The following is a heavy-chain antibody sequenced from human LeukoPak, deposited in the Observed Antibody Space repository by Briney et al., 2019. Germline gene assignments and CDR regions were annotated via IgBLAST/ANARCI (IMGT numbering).Heavy chain of an antibody. D-gene: IGHD6-13*01. CDR3: ARDEGGYSPFDY. J-gene: IGHJ4*02. CDR1: GGSISSYY. Sequence: SETLSLTCTVSGGSISSYYWSWIRQPPGKGLEWIGYIYYSGSTNYNPSLKSRVTISVDTSKNQFSLKLSSVTAADTAVYYCARDEGGYSPFDYWGREPWSPSPQ. CDR2: IYYSGST. V-gene: IGHV4-59*01.